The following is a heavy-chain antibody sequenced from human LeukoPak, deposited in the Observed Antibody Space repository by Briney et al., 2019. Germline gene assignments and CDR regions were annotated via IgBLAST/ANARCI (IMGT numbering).Heavy chain of an antibody. V-gene: IGHV3-53*01. Sequence: GGSLRLSCAASGFTVSSNYMSWVRQAPGKGLEWVSVIYSGGSTYYADSVKGRFTISRDNSKNTLYLQMNSLRAEDTAVYYCARGIAAAHDAFDIWGQGTMVTVSS. J-gene: IGHJ3*02. D-gene: IGHD6-13*01. CDR2: IYSGGST. CDR3: ARGIAAAHDAFDI. CDR1: GFTVSSNY.